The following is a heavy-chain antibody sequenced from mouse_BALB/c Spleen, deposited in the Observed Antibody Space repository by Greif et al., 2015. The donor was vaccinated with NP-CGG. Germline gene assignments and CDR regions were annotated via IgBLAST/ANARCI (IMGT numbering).Heavy chain of an antibody. D-gene: IGHD2-3*01. Sequence: EVKLMESGGGLVQPGGSLGLSCATSGFTFTDYYMSWVRQPPGKALEWLGFIRNKANGYTTEYSASVKGRFTISRDNSQSILYLQMNTLRAEDSATYYCARDRGGYYIYWYFDVWGAGTTVTVSS. CDR1: GFTFTDYY. V-gene: IGHV7-3*02. CDR2: IRNKANGYTT. J-gene: IGHJ1*01. CDR3: ARDRGGYYIYWYFDV.